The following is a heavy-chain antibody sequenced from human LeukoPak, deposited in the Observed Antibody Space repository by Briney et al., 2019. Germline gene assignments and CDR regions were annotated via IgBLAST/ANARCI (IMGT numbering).Heavy chain of an antibody. D-gene: IGHD3-10*01. CDR3: TRVLSYGSGRFSFDY. Sequence: GGSLRLSCAASGFTVSGNYMSWVRQAPGKGLEWVSVIYSGGSTYYADSVKSRFTISRDNSKNTLYLQMNSLRAEDTAVYYCTRVLSYGSGRFSFDYWGQGTLVTVSS. CDR1: GFTVSGNY. J-gene: IGHJ4*02. V-gene: IGHV3-53*01. CDR2: IYSGGST.